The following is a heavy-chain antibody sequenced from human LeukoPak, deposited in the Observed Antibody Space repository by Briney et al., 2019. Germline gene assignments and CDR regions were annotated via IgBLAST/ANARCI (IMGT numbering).Heavy chain of an antibody. D-gene: IGHD6-19*01. J-gene: IGHJ4*02. Sequence: GGTLRLSSAASGFTFSSYWMSWVGQAPGKGLEWVANIKQDGSEKYYVDSVKGRFTISRDNAKNSLYLQMNSLRAEDTAVYFCARLGTDLSGWYYWGQGTLVTVSS. CDR1: GFTFSSYW. CDR3: ARLGTDLSGWYY. CDR2: IKQDGSEK. V-gene: IGHV3-7*01.